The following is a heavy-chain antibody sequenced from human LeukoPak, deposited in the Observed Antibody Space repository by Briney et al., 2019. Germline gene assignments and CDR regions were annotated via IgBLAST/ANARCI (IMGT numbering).Heavy chain of an antibody. J-gene: IGHJ5*02. CDR1: GFTFSSYA. Sequence: GGSLRLSCAASGFTFSSYAMHWVRQAPGKGLEWVALISYDGSNKYYADSVKGRFTISRDNSKNTLYLQMNSLRAEDTAVYYCAKGGEVVGASGTWGQGTLVTVSS. CDR3: AKGGEVVGASGT. CDR2: ISYDGSNK. V-gene: IGHV3-30*18. D-gene: IGHD1-26*01.